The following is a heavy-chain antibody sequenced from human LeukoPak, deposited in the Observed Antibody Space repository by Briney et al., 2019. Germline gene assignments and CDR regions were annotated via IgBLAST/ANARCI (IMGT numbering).Heavy chain of an antibody. CDR2: TTNKANSYTT. CDR1: GFTFSDHY. CDR3: GRLSRTGISSGWYLFDY. V-gene: IGHV3-72*01. D-gene: IGHD6-19*01. Sequence: GGSLRLSCAASGFTFSDHYIDWVRQAPGKGLEWVGRTTNKANSYTTKYAVSVKGRFTISRDDSKNSAYLQMSSLKMEDTAVYYCGRLSRTGISSGWYLFDYWGQGTLVTVSS. J-gene: IGHJ4*02.